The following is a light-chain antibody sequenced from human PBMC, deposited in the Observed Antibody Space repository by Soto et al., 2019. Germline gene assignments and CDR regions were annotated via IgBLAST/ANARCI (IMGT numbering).Light chain of an antibody. CDR3: SSYTTNSWV. CDR1: RSDVGGYNY. CDR2: EVT. J-gene: IGLJ3*02. Sequence: QSVLTQPASVSGSHGQSITISCTGTRSDVGGYNYVSWYQQPPGKAPKLVIYEVTNRPSGVSNRFSGSKSGNTASLTISGLQAEDEADYYCSSYTTNSWVFCGGTKLTVL. V-gene: IGLV2-14*01.